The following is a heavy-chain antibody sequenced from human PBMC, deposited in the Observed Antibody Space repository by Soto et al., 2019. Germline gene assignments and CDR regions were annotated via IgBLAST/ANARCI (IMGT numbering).Heavy chain of an antibody. Sequence: PGGSLRLSCAASGFTFSSYEMNWVRQAPGKGLEWVSYISSSGSTIYYADSVKGRFTISRDNAKNSLYLQMNSLRAEDTAVYYCARDAYDSSGYYFRLGVWGQGTTVTVSS. J-gene: IGHJ6*02. D-gene: IGHD3-22*01. CDR2: ISSSGSTI. V-gene: IGHV3-48*03. CDR1: GFTFSSYE. CDR3: ARDAYDSSGYYFRLGV.